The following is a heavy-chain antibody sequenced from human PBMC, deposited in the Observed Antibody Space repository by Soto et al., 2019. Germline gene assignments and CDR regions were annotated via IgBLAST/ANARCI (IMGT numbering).Heavy chain of an antibody. CDR1: GFPFSNHS. CDR2: ISSSSSTI. Sequence: PGGSLRLSCAASGFPFSNHSMNLVRQAPGKGLEWVSYISSSSSTIYYADSVKGRFTISRDNSKNTLYLQMNSLRAEDTAVYYCARDAAFDDILTGYYSPYYYYGMDVWGQGTTVTVSS. J-gene: IGHJ6*02. V-gene: IGHV3-48*01. CDR3: ARDAAFDDILTGYYSPYYYYGMDV. D-gene: IGHD3-9*01.